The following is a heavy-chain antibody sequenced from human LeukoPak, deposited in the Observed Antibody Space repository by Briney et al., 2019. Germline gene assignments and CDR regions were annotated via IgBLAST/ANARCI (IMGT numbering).Heavy chain of an antibody. CDR2: IWYDGSNK. J-gene: IGHJ4*02. CDR1: GFTFSSYG. V-gene: IGHV3-33*01. CDR3: ASGDLHGGAYDVDY. D-gene: IGHD3-16*01. Sequence: GGSLRLSSAASGFTFSSYGMHWVRQAPGKGLEWVAVIWYDGSNKYYADSVKGRFTISRDNSKNTLYLQMNSLRAEDTAVYYCASGDLHGGAYDVDYWGQGTLVTVSS.